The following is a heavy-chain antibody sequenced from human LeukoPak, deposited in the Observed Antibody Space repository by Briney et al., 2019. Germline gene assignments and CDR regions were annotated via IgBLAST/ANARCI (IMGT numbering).Heavy chain of an antibody. V-gene: IGHV3-9*01. CDR2: ISWNSGSI. CDR1: GFTFDDYA. CDR3: AKGEVGSVDY. J-gene: IGHJ4*02. D-gene: IGHD1-26*01. Sequence: GGSLRLSCAASGFTFDDYAMLWVRQAPGKGLEWVSGISWNSGSIGYADSVKGRFTISRDNAKNSLYLQMNSLRAEDTALYYCAKGEVGSVDYWGQGTLVTVSS.